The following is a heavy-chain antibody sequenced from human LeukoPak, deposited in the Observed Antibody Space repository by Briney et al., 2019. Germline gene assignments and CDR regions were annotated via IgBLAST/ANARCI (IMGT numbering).Heavy chain of an antibody. CDR3: ARVYYYSSYWFDP. J-gene: IGHJ5*02. D-gene: IGHD3-10*01. CDR1: GGSVTIGSYY. Sequence: PSETLSLTCTLSGGSVTIGSYYWSWIRQPPGKGLEWIGCIYYSGNTDYNPTLKSRVTISVDTSKNQFSLKLNSVTAADTAVYFYARVYYYSSYWFDPWVQGTLVTVSS. CDR2: IYYSGNT. V-gene: IGHV4-61*01.